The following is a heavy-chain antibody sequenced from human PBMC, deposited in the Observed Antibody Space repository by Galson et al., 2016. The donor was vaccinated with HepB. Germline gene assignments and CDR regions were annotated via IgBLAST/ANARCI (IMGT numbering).Heavy chain of an antibody. V-gene: IGHV6-1*01. CDR1: GDSVSSNSAT. D-gene: IGHD1-1*01. CDR2: TYYRSKWYS. Sequence: CAISGDSVSSNSATWNWIRLSPSRGLEWLGRTYYRSKWYSDYALSVKSRITINADTSKSQFSLQLNSVTPEDTAVYYCARRTGNGFDVWGQGTTVTVPS. J-gene: IGHJ6*02. CDR3: ARRTGNGFDV.